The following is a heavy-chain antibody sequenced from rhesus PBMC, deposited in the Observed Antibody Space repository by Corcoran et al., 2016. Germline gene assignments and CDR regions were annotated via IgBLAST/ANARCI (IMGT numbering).Heavy chain of an antibody. CDR1: GFTFSDYY. J-gene: IGHJ5-1*01. V-gene: IGHV3-116*02. CDR2: MRNKANGGKE. Sequence: EVRLVESGGGLVQPGGSLRLSCAASGFTFSDYYMSWVRQAPGNGPEWVGFMRNKANGGKEEYTASVEGRFTNSRDDSKSIASLQMNSLKTEDTAVYYCTRGGSGWLRRFDVWGPGVLVTVSS. D-gene: IGHD6-31*01. CDR3: TRGGSGWLRRFDV.